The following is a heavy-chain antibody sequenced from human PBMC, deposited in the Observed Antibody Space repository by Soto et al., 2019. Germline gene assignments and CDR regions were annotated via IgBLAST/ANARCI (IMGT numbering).Heavy chain of an antibody. CDR3: AKVLGAYYFDH. CDR1: GFTFNTYG. J-gene: IGHJ4*02. CDR2: ISASGGNT. Sequence: EVQLMESGGGLVQPGGSLRLSCVASGFTFNTYGMGWVRQAPGKGLEWVSVISASGGNTYYGDSVKGRFTISRDDSKNTLSLQMSSLRAEDTARYYCAKVLGAYYFDHWGQGTLVTVSS. V-gene: IGHV3-23*01.